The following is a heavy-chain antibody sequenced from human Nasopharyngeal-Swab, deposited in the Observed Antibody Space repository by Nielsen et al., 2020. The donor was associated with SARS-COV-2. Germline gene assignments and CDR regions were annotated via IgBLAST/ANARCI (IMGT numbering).Heavy chain of an antibody. J-gene: IGHJ6*03. CDR3: AKKGSCSSTSCYHYDYYYMDV. CDR1: GFTFSSYA. Sequence: GESLKISCAASGFTFSSYAMSWVRQAPGKGLEWVSTISGGGGSTYYADSVKGRFTISRDNSKNTLYLQMTSLRAEDTAVYYCAKKGSCSSTSCYHYDYYYMDVWGKGTTVTVSS. CDR2: ISGGGGST. D-gene: IGHD2-2*01. V-gene: IGHV3-23*01.